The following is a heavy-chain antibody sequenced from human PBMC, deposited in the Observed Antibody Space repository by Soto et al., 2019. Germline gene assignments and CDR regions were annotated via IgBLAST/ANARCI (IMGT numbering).Heavy chain of an antibody. V-gene: IGHV3-23*01. Sequence: EVQLLESGGGLVQPEGSLRLSCAASGFTFSSYAMSWVRQAPGKGLEWVSLISGSGGSTYYADSVKGRFTISRDNSKNTLYLQMNSLRAADTAVYYCAKDLSGYSYGYLDYWGQGTLVIVSS. D-gene: IGHD5-18*01. J-gene: IGHJ4*02. CDR1: GFTFSSYA. CDR2: ISGSGGST. CDR3: AKDLSGYSYGYLDY.